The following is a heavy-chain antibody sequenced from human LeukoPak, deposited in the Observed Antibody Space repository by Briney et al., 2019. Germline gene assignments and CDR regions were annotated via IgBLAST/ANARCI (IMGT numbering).Heavy chain of an antibody. Sequence: GGSLRLSCAASGFTFSGSAMHWVRQASGKGLEWVGRIRSKANSYATAYAASVKGRFTISRDDSKNTLYLQMNSLRAEDTAVYYCARGGMYYDILTGWYYFDYWGQGTLVTVSS. J-gene: IGHJ4*02. CDR2: IRSKANSYAT. D-gene: IGHD3-9*01. CDR1: GFTFSGSA. V-gene: IGHV3-73*01. CDR3: ARGGMYYDILTGWYYFDY.